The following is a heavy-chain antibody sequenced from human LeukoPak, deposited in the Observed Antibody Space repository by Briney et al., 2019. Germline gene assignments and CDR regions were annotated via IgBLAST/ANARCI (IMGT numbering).Heavy chain of an antibody. D-gene: IGHD2-2*01. J-gene: IGHJ5*02. CDR2: IIPIFGTA. V-gene: IGHV1-69*01. Sequence: SVKVSCKASGGTFISYAISWVRQAPGQGLEWMGGIIPIFGTANYAQKFQGRVTITADESTSTAYMELSSLRSEDTAVYYCARDFEGEPFKRYCSSTSCYFGNWFDPWGQGTLVTVSS. CDR3: ARDFEGEPFKRYCSSTSCYFGNWFDP. CDR1: GGTFISYA.